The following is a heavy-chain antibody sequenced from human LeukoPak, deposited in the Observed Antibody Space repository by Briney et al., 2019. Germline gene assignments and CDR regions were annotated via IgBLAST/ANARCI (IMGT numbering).Heavy chain of an antibody. CDR1: GGSLSSGRYY. CDR3: ARDLGRYGDY. V-gene: IGHV4-61*02. D-gene: IGHD1-26*01. Sequence: SQILSLTCTVSGGSLSSGRYYWSWIRQPAGKGLECIGRIYTSGSTNYNPSLKSRVTISVDTSKNQSSLKLSSVPAADTAVYYCARDLGRYGDYWGQGTLVTVSS. J-gene: IGHJ4*02. CDR2: IYTSGST.